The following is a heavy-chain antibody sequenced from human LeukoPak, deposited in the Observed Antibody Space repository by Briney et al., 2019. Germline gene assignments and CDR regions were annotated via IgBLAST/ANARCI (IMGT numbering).Heavy chain of an antibody. J-gene: IGHJ5*02. CDR1: GGSISSGSYY. D-gene: IGHD1-26*01. CDR3: ARAVGSSESNWFDP. V-gene: IGHV4-61*02. CDR2: ICTSAST. Sequence: SQTLSLTCTVSGGSISSGSYYWSWIRQPAGQGLEWLGRICTSASTNYNPSLKSRVAMSVDRSQNPFSLTLSSVTAADRAVYSCARAVGSSESNWFDPWGQGALVTVSS.